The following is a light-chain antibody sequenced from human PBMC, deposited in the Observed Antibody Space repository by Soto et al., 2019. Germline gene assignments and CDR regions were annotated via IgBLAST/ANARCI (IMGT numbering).Light chain of an antibody. CDR1: NSNIGNNY. CDR3: GTWDFSLSAGV. Sequence: QSVLTQPPSVSAAPGQTVTISCSGSNSNIGNNYVSWYQQLPGTAPKVLIYDNNKRPSGIPDRFSGSKSGTSATLGISGLQTGDEADYYCGTWDFSLSAGVFGGGTKLTVL. CDR2: DNN. J-gene: IGLJ3*02. V-gene: IGLV1-51*01.